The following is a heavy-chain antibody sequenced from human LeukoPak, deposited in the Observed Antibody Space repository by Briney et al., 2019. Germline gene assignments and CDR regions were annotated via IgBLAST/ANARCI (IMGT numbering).Heavy chain of an antibody. D-gene: IGHD3-22*01. CDR3: ARGAYYYED. CDR2: ISSSSSTI. Sequence: GGSLRLSCSASGFTFKSYAMHWVRQAPGKGLEWVPYISSSSSTIYYADSVKGRFTISRDNAKNSLYLQMNSLRAEDTAVYYCARGAYYYEDWGQGTLVTVSS. J-gene: IGHJ4*02. V-gene: IGHV3-48*01. CDR1: GFTFKSYA.